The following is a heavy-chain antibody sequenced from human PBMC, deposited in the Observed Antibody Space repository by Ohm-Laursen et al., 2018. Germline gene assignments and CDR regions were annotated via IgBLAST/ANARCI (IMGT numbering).Heavy chain of an antibody. D-gene: IGHD3-22*01. CDR2: ISSNGGST. CDR3: ARVVGGYYDSRDAFDI. Sequence: SLRLSCAASGFTFSSYAMHWVRQAPGKGLEYVSAISSNGGSTYYANSVKGRFTISRDNSKNTLYLQMGSLRAEDMAVYYCARVVGGYYDSRDAFDIWGQGTMVTVSS. V-gene: IGHV3-64*01. CDR1: GFTFSSYA. J-gene: IGHJ3*02.